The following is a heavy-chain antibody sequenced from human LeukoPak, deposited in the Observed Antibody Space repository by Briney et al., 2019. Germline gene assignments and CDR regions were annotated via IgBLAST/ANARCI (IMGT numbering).Heavy chain of an antibody. J-gene: IGHJ5*01. D-gene: IGHD3-16*01. Sequence: GGSLRLSCAASGFTFTSYWMHWVRQAPGKGLVWVSRVNSDESRTSYVDSVKGRFTISRDNAKNTPYLQMNSLRVEDTAVYYCARDGGLVNNWFDPWGQGALVTVSS. CDR1: GFTFTSYW. CDR2: VNSDESRT. V-gene: IGHV3-74*01. CDR3: ARDGGLVNNWFDP.